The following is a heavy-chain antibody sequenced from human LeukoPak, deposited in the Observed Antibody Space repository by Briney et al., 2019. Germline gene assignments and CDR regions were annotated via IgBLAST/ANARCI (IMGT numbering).Heavy chain of an antibody. Sequence: SETLSLTCTVSGGSISSYYWSWIRQPPGKGLEWIGYIYYSGSTNYNPSLKSRVTISVDTSKNQFSLKLSSVTAADTAVYYCARGTYYYDSSGYYYLDYWGQGTLVTVSS. CDR3: ARGTYYYDSSGYYYLDY. V-gene: IGHV4-59*01. D-gene: IGHD3-22*01. J-gene: IGHJ4*02. CDR1: GGSISSYY. CDR2: IYYSGST.